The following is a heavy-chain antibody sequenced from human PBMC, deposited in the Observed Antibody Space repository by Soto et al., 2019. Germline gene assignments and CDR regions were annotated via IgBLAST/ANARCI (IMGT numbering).Heavy chain of an antibody. CDR1: GFTFTRYR. J-gene: IGHJ4*02. CDR2: ISSTTNYI. V-gene: IGHV3-21*06. Sequence: PGGSLRLSCAASGFTFTRYRMNWVRQAPGKGLEWVSSISSTTNYIYYGDSMKGRFTISRDNAKNSLYLEMNSLRAEDTAVYYCARESEDLTSNLDYWGQGTLVTVS. CDR3: ARESEDLTSNLDY.